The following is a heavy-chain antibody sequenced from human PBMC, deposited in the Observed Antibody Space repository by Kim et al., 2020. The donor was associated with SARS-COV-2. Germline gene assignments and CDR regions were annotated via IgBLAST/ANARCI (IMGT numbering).Heavy chain of an antibody. Sequence: NSSYADSVKGRSTISGDNYKNSVYLQMNSLRAEDTAVYYCASRGFGGQDVWGQGTTVTVSS. CDR2: NS. CDR3: ASRGFGGQDV. J-gene: IGHJ6*02. V-gene: IGHV3-23*01. D-gene: IGHD3-10*01.